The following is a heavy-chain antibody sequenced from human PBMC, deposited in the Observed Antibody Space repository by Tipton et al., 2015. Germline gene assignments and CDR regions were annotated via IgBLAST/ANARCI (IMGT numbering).Heavy chain of an antibody. CDR2: IHYAGIT. D-gene: IGHD5-12*01. CDR3: AREVAPLWAFDK. V-gene: IGHV4-31*03. J-gene: IGHJ4*02. Sequence: GLVKPSETLSLTCTVSSGSISHSDDYWSWIRQHPGKGLEWIGNIHYAGITFYNPSLKSRVTISLDTSKNQFSLKLTSVTAADTAVYYCAREVAPLWAFDKWGQGTLVTVSS. CDR1: SGSISHSDDY.